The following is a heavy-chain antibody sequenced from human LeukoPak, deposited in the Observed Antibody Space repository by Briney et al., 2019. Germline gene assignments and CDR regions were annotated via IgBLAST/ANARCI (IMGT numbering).Heavy chain of an antibody. Sequence: PSETLSLTCTVSSGSISTYYWAWIRQPPGKGLEWIGYISYSGSTKYNPSLTRRVTISLDTSKNQFSLEPRSMTAADTAIYYYARQAGSFTTFDFWGQGTLVTVSS. J-gene: IGHJ4*02. CDR2: ISYSGST. V-gene: IGHV4-59*08. CDR1: SGSISTYY. CDR3: ARQAGSFTTFDF. D-gene: IGHD1-26*01.